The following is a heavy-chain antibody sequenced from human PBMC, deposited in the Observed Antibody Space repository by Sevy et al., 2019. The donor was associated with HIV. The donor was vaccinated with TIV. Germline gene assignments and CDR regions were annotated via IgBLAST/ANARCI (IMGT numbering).Heavy chain of an antibody. Sequence: GGSLRLSCAASGFTFSNYNMNWVRQAPGKGLEWVSFISSTGSYKYYADSPRGRFTISRDNAKNPLYLQMNSLRAEDTAVYYCARGGAAGVVVPAAPFDYWGQGALVTVSS. CDR3: ARGGAAGVVVPAAPFDY. J-gene: IGHJ4*02. D-gene: IGHD2-2*01. CDR1: GFTFSNYN. V-gene: IGHV3-21*01. CDR2: ISSTGSYK.